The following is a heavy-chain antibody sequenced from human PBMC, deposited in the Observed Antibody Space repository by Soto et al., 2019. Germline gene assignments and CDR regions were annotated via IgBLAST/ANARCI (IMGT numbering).Heavy chain of an antibody. J-gene: IGHJ6*02. CDR2: IWYDGSNK. Sequence: GGSLRLSCAASGFTFSSYGMHWVRQAPGKGLEWVAVIWYDGSNKYYADSVKGRFTISRDNSKNTLYLQMNSLRAEDTAVYYCARDIWFGESGYYYYGMDVWGQGTTVTVS. V-gene: IGHV3-33*01. CDR3: ARDIWFGESGYYYYGMDV. CDR1: GFTFSSYG. D-gene: IGHD3-10*01.